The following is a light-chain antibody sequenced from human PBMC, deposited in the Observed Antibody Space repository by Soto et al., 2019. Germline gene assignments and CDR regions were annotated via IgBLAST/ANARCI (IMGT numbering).Light chain of an antibody. Sequence: EVVLTHSPATLSLSPVERATLSCRASQSVSSYLALYQQKPGQAPRLLIYGASTRATGIPARFSGSGSGTEFTLIISSLQSEDFAVYYCQQYNSWPLTFGPGTKVD. J-gene: IGKJ3*01. CDR3: QQYNSWPLT. CDR1: QSVSSY. V-gene: IGKV3-15*01. CDR2: GAS.